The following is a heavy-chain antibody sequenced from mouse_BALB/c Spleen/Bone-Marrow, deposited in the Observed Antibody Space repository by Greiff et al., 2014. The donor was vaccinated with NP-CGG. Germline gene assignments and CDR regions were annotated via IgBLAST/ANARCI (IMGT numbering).Heavy chain of an antibody. CDR1: GFNIKDTY. Sequence: VQLQQPGAELVKPGASVKLSCTASGFNIKDTYMYWVKQRPEQGLEWIGKIDPANGNTKYDPKFQGKATITADTSSNTAYLQLSSLTSEDTAVYYCAVYDGYAMDYWGQGTPVTVSS. J-gene: IGHJ4*01. V-gene: IGHV14-3*02. D-gene: IGHD2-3*01. CDR3: AVYDGYAMDY. CDR2: IDPANGNT.